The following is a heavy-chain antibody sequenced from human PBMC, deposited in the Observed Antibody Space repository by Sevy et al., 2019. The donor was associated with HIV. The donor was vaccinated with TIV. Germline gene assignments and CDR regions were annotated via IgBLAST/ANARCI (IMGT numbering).Heavy chain of an antibody. CDR1: GFTFDDYA. J-gene: IGHJ5*02. Sequence: GGSLRLSCAASGFTFDDYAMHWVRQAPGKGLEWVSGISWNSGSIGYADSVKGRFTISRDNAKNSLYLQMNSLRAEDTALYYCAKDIGSGWYASIWFDPWGQGTLVTVSS. CDR3: AKDIGSGWYASIWFDP. D-gene: IGHD6-19*01. V-gene: IGHV3-9*01. CDR2: ISWNSGSI.